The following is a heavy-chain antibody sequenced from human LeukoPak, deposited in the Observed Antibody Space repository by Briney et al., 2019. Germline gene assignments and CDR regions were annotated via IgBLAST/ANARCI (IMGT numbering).Heavy chain of an antibody. CDR2: IIPIFSTA. Sequence: SVKVSCKASGGTFSSYAISWVRQAPGQGLEWMGGIIPIFSTANYAQKFQGRVTITADESTSTAYMELSSLRSEDTAVYYCARARDSGWYSWWFDPWGQGTLVTVSS. J-gene: IGHJ5*02. CDR3: ARARDSGWYSWWFDP. V-gene: IGHV1-69*13. CDR1: GGTFSSYA. D-gene: IGHD6-19*01.